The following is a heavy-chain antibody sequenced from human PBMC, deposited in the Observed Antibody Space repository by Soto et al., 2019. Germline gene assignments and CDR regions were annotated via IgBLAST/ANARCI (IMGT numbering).Heavy chain of an antibody. Sequence: QVHLVQSGAEVKKPGSSXXVXXXTSGGTFXXXAIXWLRQTPGQGLEWMGGLVPMFRTANYAPNLQGRVSITADESTSTVFMELSSLTFEDTXXXXXXXXXXXXXXXFXFWGQGTLVTVSS. CDR3: XXXXXXXXXXFXF. J-gene: IGHJ4*02. CDR2: LVPMFRTA. V-gene: IGHV1-69*12. CDR1: GGTFXXXA.